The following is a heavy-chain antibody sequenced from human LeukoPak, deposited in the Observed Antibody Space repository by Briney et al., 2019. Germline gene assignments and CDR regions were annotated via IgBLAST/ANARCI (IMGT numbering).Heavy chain of an antibody. CDR1: GYSFTSYW. D-gene: IGHD3-22*01. CDR2: IFPGDSDT. V-gene: IGHV5-51*01. Sequence: GESLKISCKGTGYSFTSYWIGWVRQMPGKGLEWMGIIFPGDSDTRYSPSFQGQVTISADKSISTAYLQWSSLKASDTAMYYCARPRVSHVDSSHWYFDLWGRGTLVTVSS. CDR3: ARPRVSHVDSSHWYFDL. J-gene: IGHJ2*01.